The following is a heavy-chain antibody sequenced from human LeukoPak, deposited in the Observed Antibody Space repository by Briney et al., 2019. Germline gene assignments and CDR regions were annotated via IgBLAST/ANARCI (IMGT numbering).Heavy chain of an antibody. CDR2: IYHSGST. V-gene: IGHV4-30-2*01. J-gene: IGHJ4*02. D-gene: IGHD6-13*01. CDR1: GGSISSGGYS. Sequence: SETLSLTCAVSGGSISSGGYSWSWIRQPPGKDLEWIGYIYHSGSTYYNPSLKSRVTISVDRSKNQFSLKLSSVTAADTAVYYCARVVGGSSSWSNFDYWGQGTLVTVSS. CDR3: ARVVGGSSSWSNFDY.